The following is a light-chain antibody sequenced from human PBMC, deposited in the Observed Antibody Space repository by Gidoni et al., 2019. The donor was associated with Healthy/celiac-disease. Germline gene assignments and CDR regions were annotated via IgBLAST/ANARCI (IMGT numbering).Light chain of an antibody. CDR1: QSISSY. CDR3: QQSYSTSPET. V-gene: IGKV1-39*01. J-gene: IGKJ1*01. CDR2: AAS. Sequence: DIQMTQSPSSLSASAGDRVTITCRASQSISSYLYWYQQKPGKAPKLLIYAASSLQSGIPARFSGSGSGTEFTLTISSLQPEDFATYYCQQSYSTSPETFGQGTKVEIK.